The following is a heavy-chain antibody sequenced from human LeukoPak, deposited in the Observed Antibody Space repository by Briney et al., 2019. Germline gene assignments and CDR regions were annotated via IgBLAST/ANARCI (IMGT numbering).Heavy chain of an antibody. D-gene: IGHD3-22*01. CDR3: ARALGYYDSSGYFY. V-gene: IGHV3-21*01. Sequence: GGSLRLSCAASGFNFSSYSMNWVRQAPGKGLEWVSSISSSSSYIYYADSVKGRFTISRDNAKHSLYLQMNSLRAEDTAVYYCARALGYYDSSGYFYWGQGTLVTVSS. J-gene: IGHJ4*02. CDR1: GFNFSSYS. CDR2: ISSSSSYI.